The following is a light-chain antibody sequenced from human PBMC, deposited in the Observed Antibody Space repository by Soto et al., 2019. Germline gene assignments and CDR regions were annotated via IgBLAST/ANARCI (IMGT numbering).Light chain of an antibody. CDR1: SSNIGSNS. V-gene: IGLV1-44*01. J-gene: IGLJ1*01. CDR2: GSN. Sequence: QSVLTQPPSASGTPGQSVTISCSGSSSNIGSNSVNWYQQLPGTAPKLLIYGSNQRPSGDPDRFAGSKSGPSASLAISGLQAGNEADYYCGAWDGRLSGYVFGTGTKVTVL. CDR3: GAWDGRLSGYV.